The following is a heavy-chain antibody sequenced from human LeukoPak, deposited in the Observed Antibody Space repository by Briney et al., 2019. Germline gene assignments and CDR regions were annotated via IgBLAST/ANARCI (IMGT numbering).Heavy chain of an antibody. V-gene: IGHV4-31*11. J-gene: IGHJ4*02. CDR2: IYYSGST. CDR1: GGSISSSYW. D-gene: IGHD3-10*01. Sequence: SGTLSLTCAVSGGSISSSYWWSWVRQHPGKGLEWIGYIYYSGSTYYNPSLKSRVTISVDTSKNQFSLKLSSVTAADTAVYYCARAGYYGSGSYYNLFDYWGQGTLVTVSS. CDR3: ARAGYYGSGSYYNLFDY.